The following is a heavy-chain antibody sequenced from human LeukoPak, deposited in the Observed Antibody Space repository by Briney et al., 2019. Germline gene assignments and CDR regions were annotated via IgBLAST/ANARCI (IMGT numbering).Heavy chain of an antibody. V-gene: IGHV1-18*01. D-gene: IGHD2-2*01. CDR1: GYTFTSYS. J-gene: IGHJ5*02. CDR3: ARVKCSSTSCPNNWFDP. CDR2: ISACNGNT. Sequence: GASVTVSCTSSGYTFTSYSISWVRQAPGQGLEWMGWISACNGNTNYAQKLQGRVTMTTDTSTSTAYMELRSLRSDDTAVYYCARVKCSSTSCPNNWFDPWGQGTLVTVSS.